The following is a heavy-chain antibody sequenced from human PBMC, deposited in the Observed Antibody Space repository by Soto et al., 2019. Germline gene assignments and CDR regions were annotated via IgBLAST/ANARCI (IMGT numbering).Heavy chain of an antibody. Sequence: QVQLVESGGGVVQPGESLRLSCAGSGFTFGSYAMHWVRQAPGKGLEWVAVTSYNGGKKYYADSVKGRFTISRDNSKKTLYLQMTSLKAEDTAVYYCARVASSNYDYWSGYSGPFDYWGQGTLVTVSS. V-gene: IGHV3-30-3*01. CDR2: TSYNGGKK. D-gene: IGHD3-3*01. CDR3: ARVASSNYDYWSGYSGPFDY. CDR1: GFTFGSYA. J-gene: IGHJ4*02.